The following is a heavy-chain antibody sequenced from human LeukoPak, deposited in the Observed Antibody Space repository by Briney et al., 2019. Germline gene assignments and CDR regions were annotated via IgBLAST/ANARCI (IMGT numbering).Heavy chain of an antibody. D-gene: IGHD5-12*01. CDR2: ISAYNGET. J-gene: IGHJ4*02. CDR1: GYTFTSYA. Sequence: GASVKVSCRASGYTFTSYAISWVRQAPGQGLEWMGWISAYNGETNYVQKVQDRVTMTTDTSTSTAYMELRSLRSDDTAVYYCAKGGYQYYFDYWGQGTLVTVSS. CDR3: AKGGYQYYFDY. V-gene: IGHV1-18*01.